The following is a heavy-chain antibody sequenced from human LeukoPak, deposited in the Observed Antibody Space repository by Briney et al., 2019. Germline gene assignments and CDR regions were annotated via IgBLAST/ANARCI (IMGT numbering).Heavy chain of an antibody. V-gene: IGHV3-74*01. CDR2: MDPDGRTI. J-gene: IGHJ4*02. CDR3: AKNPRLEGWIYFDS. D-gene: IGHD1-1*01. CDR1: GFAFSSYW. Sequence: GGSLRLSCEASGFAFSSYWMHWVRQAPGKGLEWVSRMDPDGRTIDYADSVKGRFTISRDNSKNTLSLQMNSLTAEDTAVYYCAKNPRLEGWIYFDSWGQGILVTVSS.